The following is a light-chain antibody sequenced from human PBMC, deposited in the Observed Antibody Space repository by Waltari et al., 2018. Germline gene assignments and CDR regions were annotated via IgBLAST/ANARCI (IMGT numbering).Light chain of an antibody. V-gene: IGKV3-20*01. J-gene: IGKJ1*01. CDR3: QHYVRLPAT. CDR2: GAP. CDR1: QSVSRT. Sequence: EIVLTQSPGTLSLSSGERATLSCRASQSVSRTLACYQQKPGQAPKLLIYGAPIRATGIPDRFTGSGSGTDFSLTISRLEPEDFAIYFCQHYVRLPATFGQGTKVEIK.